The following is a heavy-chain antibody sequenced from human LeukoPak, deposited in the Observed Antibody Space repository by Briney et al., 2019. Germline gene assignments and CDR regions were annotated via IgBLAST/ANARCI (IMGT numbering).Heavy chain of an antibody. J-gene: IGHJ3*02. CDR1: GLTVSSNY. Sequence: GGSLRLSCAASGLTVSSNYMSWVRQAPGKGLEWVSVIYSGDNTYYAGSVKGRFTISRDNSKNTLYLQMNSLRAEDTAVYYCAREVDAFDIWGQGTMVTVSS. V-gene: IGHV3-66*01. CDR2: IYSGDNT. CDR3: AREVDAFDI.